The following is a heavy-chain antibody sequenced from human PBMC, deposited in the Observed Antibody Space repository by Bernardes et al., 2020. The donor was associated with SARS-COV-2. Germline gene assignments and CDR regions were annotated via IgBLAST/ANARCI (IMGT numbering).Heavy chain of an antibody. CDR3: ARDSNSDSSGFYYAY. CDR1: GFIFSDYN. Sequence: GGSLRLSCAASGFIFSDYNMNWVRQAPGKGLEWVSSISSAGSYIYYADSVKGRFTISRDNAKNSLYLQMNSLGAEDTAVYYCARDSNSDSSGFYYAYWGQGTLVTVSS. V-gene: IGHV3-21*01. CDR2: ISSAGSYI. J-gene: IGHJ4*02. D-gene: IGHD3-22*01.